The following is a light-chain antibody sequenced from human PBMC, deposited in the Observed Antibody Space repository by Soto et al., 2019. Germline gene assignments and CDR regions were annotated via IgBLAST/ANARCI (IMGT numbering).Light chain of an antibody. J-gene: IGKJ1*01. V-gene: IGKV3-20*01. CDR2: GTS. CDR3: QQYDSSPRT. Sequence: GLTQSPGPLSLSPGEIATLSCRSSQSVSSYSLAWYQQKPGQAPRLVMYGTSNRATGIPDRFSGSGSGTDCNLTISRLEPEDFAVYYCQQYDSSPRTLGQGTKVDIK. CDR1: QSVSSYS.